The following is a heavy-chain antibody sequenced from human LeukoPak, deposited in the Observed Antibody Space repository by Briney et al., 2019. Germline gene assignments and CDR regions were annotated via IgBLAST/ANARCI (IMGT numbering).Heavy chain of an antibody. Sequence: GRSLRLSCAASGFTFSSYAMHWVRQAPGKGLEWVAVISYDGSNKYYADSVKGRFTISRDNSKNTLYLQMNSLRAEDTAVYYCARESWNYYDSSGPNWFDPWGQGTLDTVSS. J-gene: IGHJ5*02. CDR2: ISYDGSNK. V-gene: IGHV3-30*04. CDR1: GFTFSSYA. D-gene: IGHD3-22*01. CDR3: ARESWNYYDSSGPNWFDP.